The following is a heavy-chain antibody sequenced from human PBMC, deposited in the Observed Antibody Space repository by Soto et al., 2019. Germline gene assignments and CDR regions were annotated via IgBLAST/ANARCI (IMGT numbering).Heavy chain of an antibody. CDR2: ISGSGGST. V-gene: IGHV3-23*01. D-gene: IGHD6-13*01. CDR1: GFTFSSYA. J-gene: IGHJ6*02. CDR3: AKGGVQHYYGMDV. Sequence: EVQLLESGGGLVQPGGSLRLSCAASGFTFSSYAMSWVRQAPGKGLEWVSAISGSGGSTYYAYSVKGRFTIFRDISKNTLYLRMNSLRAGETAVYYGAKGGVQHYYGMDVWGQGTTVTVSS.